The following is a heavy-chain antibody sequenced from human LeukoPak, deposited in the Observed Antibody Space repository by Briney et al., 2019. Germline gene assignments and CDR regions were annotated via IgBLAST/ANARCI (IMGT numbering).Heavy chain of an antibody. Sequence: TGGSLRLSCAASGFTFSSYEMNWVRQAPGKGLEWVSYISSSGSTIYYADSVKGRFTISRDNAKNSLYLQTNSLRAEDTAVYYCARGERPRGAFDIWGQGTMVTVSS. CDR2: ISSSGSTI. V-gene: IGHV3-48*03. J-gene: IGHJ3*02. CDR1: GFTFSSYE. CDR3: ARGERPRGAFDI. D-gene: IGHD3-16*01.